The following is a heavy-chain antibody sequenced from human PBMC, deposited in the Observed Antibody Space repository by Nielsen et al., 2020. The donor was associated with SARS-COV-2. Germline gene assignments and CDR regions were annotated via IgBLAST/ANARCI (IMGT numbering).Heavy chain of an antibody. Sequence: SETLSLTCIVSGGSISTGSHYWSWIRQPPGKGLEWIGYIFYRGNTNYNPSLKSRVSISVDTSKNQFSLKVNSVTAADTAVYYCAREGRYCSSTNCSPGFDPWGQGTLVTVSS. V-gene: IGHV4-61*01. CDR3: AREGRYCSSTNCSPGFDP. J-gene: IGHJ5*02. D-gene: IGHD2-2*01. CDR2: IFYRGNT. CDR1: GGSISTGSHY.